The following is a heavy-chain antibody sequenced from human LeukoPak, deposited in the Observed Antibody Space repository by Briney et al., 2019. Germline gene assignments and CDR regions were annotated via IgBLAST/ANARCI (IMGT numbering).Heavy chain of an antibody. Sequence: GGSLRLSCAASGFTFSSYSMNWVRQAPEKGLEWVSSISSSSSYIYYADSVKGRFTISRDNAKNSLYLQMNSLRAEDTAVYYCAREDYDYVWGSYREFDYWGQGTLVTVSS. D-gene: IGHD3-16*02. V-gene: IGHV3-21*01. J-gene: IGHJ4*02. CDR2: ISSSSSYI. CDR1: GFTFSSYS. CDR3: AREDYDYVWGSYREFDY.